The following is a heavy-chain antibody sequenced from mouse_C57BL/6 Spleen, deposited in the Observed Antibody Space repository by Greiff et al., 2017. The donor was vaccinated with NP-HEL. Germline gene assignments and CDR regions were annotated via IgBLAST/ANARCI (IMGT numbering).Heavy chain of an antibody. CDR2: IYPGDGDT. V-gene: IGHV1-82*01. D-gene: IGHD2-1*01. CDR3: ARDLYGNPYAMDY. Sequence: VKLMESGPELVKPGASVKISCKASGYAFSSSWMNWVKQRPGKGLEWIGRIYPGDGDTNYNGKFKGKATLTADKSSSTAYMQLSSLTSEDSAVYFCARDLYGNPYAMDYWGQGTSVTVSS. J-gene: IGHJ4*01. CDR1: GYAFSSSW.